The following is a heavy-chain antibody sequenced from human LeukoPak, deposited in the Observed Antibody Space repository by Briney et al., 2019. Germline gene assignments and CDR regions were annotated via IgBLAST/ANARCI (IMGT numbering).Heavy chain of an antibody. Sequence: PGGSLRLSCAASGFTFSSYWMHWVRQAPGKGLVWVSRSNSDGRSTTYADSVRGRFTISRDNAKNTLYLQMNSLRAEDTAVYYCAREGIAADFDYWGQGTLVTVSS. V-gene: IGHV3-74*01. D-gene: IGHD6-25*01. J-gene: IGHJ4*02. CDR1: GFTFSSYW. CDR2: SNSDGRST. CDR3: AREGIAADFDY.